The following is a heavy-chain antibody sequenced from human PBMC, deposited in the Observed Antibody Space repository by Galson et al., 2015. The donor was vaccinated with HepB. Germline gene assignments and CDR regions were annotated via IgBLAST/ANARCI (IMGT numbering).Heavy chain of an antibody. CDR1: GFTFSSYA. D-gene: IGHD3-10*01. Sequence: SLRLSCAASGFTFSSYAMHWVRQAPGKRLEWVAVISYDGSNKYYADSVKGRFTISRDNSKNTLYLQMNSLRAEDTAVYYCAREAWRITMVRGVINGGAFDIWGQGTMVTVSS. V-gene: IGHV3-30*04. J-gene: IGHJ3*02. CDR3: AREAWRITMVRGVINGGAFDI. CDR2: ISYDGSNK.